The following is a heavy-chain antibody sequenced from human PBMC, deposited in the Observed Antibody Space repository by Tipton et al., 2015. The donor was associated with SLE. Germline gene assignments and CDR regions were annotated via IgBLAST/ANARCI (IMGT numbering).Heavy chain of an antibody. CDR1: GGSFSGYY. J-gene: IGHJ4*02. D-gene: IGHD1-26*01. Sequence: LRLSCAVYGGSFSGYYWSWIRQPPGKGLEWIGSIYHSGSTYYNPSLKSRVTISVDTSKNQFSLKLSSVTAADTAVYYCARGGPGEREVYWGQGTLVTVSS. CDR2: IYHSGST. V-gene: IGHV4-34*01. CDR3: ARGGPGEREVY.